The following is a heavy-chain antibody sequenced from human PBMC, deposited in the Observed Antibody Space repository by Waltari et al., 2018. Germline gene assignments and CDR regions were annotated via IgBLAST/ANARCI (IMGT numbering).Heavy chain of an antibody. CDR3: ARVIRDGPSGFYGIAAFDL. Sequence: DVQLVETGGGLIQPGGSLRLSCSVSGFTISNNYMTWVRQTPAKGLDRVSVIYSGGNTYYAASVTGRFTISRDSINNTLFLQMNNLRAEDTAIYYCARVIRDGPSGFYGIAAFDLWGQGTMVTVSS. V-gene: IGHV3-53*02. D-gene: IGHD3-22*01. CDR2: IYSGGNT. J-gene: IGHJ3*01. CDR1: GFTISNNY.